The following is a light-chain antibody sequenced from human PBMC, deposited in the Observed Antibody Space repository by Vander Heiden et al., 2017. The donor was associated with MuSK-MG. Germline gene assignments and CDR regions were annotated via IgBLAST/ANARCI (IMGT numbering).Light chain of an antibody. J-gene: IGKJ3*01. V-gene: IGKV3-20*01. CDR1: QSISSTS. CDR2: GAS. Sequence: EIVLTQSPGTLSLSPGERATLSCRASQSISSTSLTWYQQKPGQAPRLLIHGASRRATGIPDRFSGSGSGTDFTLTISSLEAEDFAVYYCQEFASSFTFGPGTKVDIK. CDR3: QEFASSFT.